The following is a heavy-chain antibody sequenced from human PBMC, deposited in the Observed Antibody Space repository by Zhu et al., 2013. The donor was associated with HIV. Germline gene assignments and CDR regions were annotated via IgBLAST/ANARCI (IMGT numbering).Heavy chain of an antibody. CDR3: ARDGSGWDAFDI. CDR2: IIPMFGMT. J-gene: IGHJ3*02. V-gene: IGHV1-69*17. D-gene: IGHD6-19*01. Sequence: QVQLVQSGAEVKKPGSSVKVSCKASGGTFSSYAVSWVRQAPGQGLEWMGGIIPMFGMTKYSEKLQGRLTIITDRSRTTISMEMTGLTLDDTAMYYCARDGSGWDAFDIWGQGTMVTVSS. CDR1: GGTFSSYA.